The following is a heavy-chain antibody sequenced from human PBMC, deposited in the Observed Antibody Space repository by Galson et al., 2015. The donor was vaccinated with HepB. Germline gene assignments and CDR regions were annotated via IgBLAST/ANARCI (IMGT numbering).Heavy chain of an antibody. D-gene: IGHD2-2*01. Sequence: SLRLSCAASGFTFSSYGMHWVRQAPGKGLEWVAVIWYDGSNKYYADSMKGRFTISRDNSKNTLYLQMNSLRAEDTAVYYCARDRGSDCSSTSCYPGYYYYYYGMDVWGQGTTVTVSS. CDR2: IWYDGSNK. V-gene: IGHV3-33*01. J-gene: IGHJ6*02. CDR3: ARDRGSDCSSTSCYPGYYYYYYGMDV. CDR1: GFTFSSYG.